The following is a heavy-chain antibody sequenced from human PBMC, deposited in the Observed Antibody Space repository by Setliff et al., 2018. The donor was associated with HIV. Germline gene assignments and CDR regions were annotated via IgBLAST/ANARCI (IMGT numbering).Heavy chain of an antibody. J-gene: IGHJ3*02. V-gene: IGHV1-18*04. CDR3: STTGVGAGAFDI. CDR2: VSVYNGNT. D-gene: IGHD3-10*01. Sequence: ASVKVSCKASGYSFTFYGLHWVRQAPGKGLDWMGWVSVYNGNTKYAENFQDRLTLTTDASPGTGFMELRCLRSDATALDYCSTTGVGAGAFDIWGRGTMVTVSS. CDR1: GYSFTFYG.